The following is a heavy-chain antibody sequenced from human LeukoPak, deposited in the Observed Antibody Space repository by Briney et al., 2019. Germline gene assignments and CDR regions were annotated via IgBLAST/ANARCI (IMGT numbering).Heavy chain of an antibody. Sequence: GASVKVSCKASGYTFTSYDINWVRQATGQGLEWMGWMNPNSGNTGYAQKFQGRVTITRNTSISTAYMELSSLRSEDTAVYYCARGGGQQWLVRKPFDYWGQGTLATVSS. CDR1: GYTFTSYD. D-gene: IGHD6-19*01. J-gene: IGHJ4*02. V-gene: IGHV1-8*03. CDR2: MNPNSGNT. CDR3: ARGGGQQWLVRKPFDY.